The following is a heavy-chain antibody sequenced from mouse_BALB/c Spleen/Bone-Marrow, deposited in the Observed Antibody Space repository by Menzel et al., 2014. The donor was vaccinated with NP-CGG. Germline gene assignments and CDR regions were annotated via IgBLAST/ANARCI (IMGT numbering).Heavy chain of an antibody. V-gene: IGHV5-17*02. D-gene: IGHD2-1*01. J-gene: IGHJ3*01. CDR2: ISSGSSTI. Sequence: EVQVVESGGGLVQPGGSRKLSCAASGFTFSSFGMHWVRQAPEKGLEWVAYISSGSSTINYADTVKGRFTISRDNPKNTLFLQMTSLRSEDTAMYYCARGGNFAWFAYWGQGTLVTVSA. CDR3: ARGGNFAWFAY. CDR1: GFTFSSFG.